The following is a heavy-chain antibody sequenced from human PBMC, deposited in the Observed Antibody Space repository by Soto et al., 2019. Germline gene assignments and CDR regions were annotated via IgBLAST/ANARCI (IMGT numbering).Heavy chain of an antibody. J-gene: IGHJ3*02. CDR1: GGSISSGGYY. CDR2: IYYSGST. D-gene: IGHD4-17*01. V-gene: IGHV4-31*03. CDR3: ARDKSYGDYLREVQAFDI. Sequence: SETLSLTCTVSGGSISSGGYYLSCIRQHPWSGLEWIGYIYYSGSTYYNPSLKSRVTISVDTSKNQFSLKLSSVTAADTAVYYCARDKSYGDYLREVQAFDIWGQGTMVTVSS.